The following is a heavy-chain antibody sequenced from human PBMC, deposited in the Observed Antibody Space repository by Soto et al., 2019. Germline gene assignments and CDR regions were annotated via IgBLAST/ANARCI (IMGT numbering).Heavy chain of an antibody. J-gene: IGHJ3*02. CDR2: INPNSGGT. D-gene: IGHD6-13*01. CDR3: ARESAAAGNGAFDI. Sequence: ASVKVSCKASGYTFTGYYMHWVRQAPGQGLEWMGWINPNSGGTNYAQKFQGWVTMTRDTSISTAYMELSRLRSDDTAVYYCARESAAAGNGAFDIWGQGTMVTVSS. V-gene: IGHV1-2*04. CDR1: GYTFTGYY.